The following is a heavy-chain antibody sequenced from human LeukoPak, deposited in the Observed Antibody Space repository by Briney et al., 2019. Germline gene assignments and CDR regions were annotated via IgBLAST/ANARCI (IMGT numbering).Heavy chain of an antibody. D-gene: IGHD2-2*01. Sequence: SSETLSLTCTVSGGSISSSSYYWVRIRQPPGQGLEWVVSIYYSASTSYNPSLKSRVTISVDTSKNQFSLKLSSVTAADTAVYYCARSKLGYCSSTSCYGIFVPFDYWGQGTLVTVSS. CDR2: IYYSAST. CDR1: GGSISSSSYY. J-gene: IGHJ4*02. V-gene: IGHV4-39*01. CDR3: ARSKLGYCSSTSCYGIFVPFDY.